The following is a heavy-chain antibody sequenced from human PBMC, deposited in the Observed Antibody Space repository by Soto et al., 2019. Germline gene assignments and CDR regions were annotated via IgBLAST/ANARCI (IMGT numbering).Heavy chain of an antibody. CDR1: GFTLSSYW. D-gene: IGHD2-15*01. Sequence: GSLRLSCAASGFTLSSYWMSWVRQAPGKGLEWVANIKQDGSEKDYVDSVKGRFTIYRDNAKNSLYLQMNSLRAEDTAVYYCARVGGGGLYYGMDAWGQGTTVTVSS. V-gene: IGHV3-7*01. CDR2: IKQDGSEK. CDR3: ARVGGGGLYYGMDA. J-gene: IGHJ6*02.